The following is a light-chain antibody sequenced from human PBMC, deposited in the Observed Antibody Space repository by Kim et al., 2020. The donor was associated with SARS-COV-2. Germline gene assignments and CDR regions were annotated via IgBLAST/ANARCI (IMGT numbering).Light chain of an antibody. CDR3: QTWSTGIQV. CDR2: LNSDGSN. CDR1: SGQGSYA. J-gene: IGLJ3*02. Sequence: SGKIACIRSSGQGSYALGWHWQQPDKGPGYLMKLNSDGSNSKGDGIPDRCSGSSSWLERYLTLSSLQSEDEADYYCQTWSTGIQVFGGGTQLTVL. V-gene: IGLV4-69*01.